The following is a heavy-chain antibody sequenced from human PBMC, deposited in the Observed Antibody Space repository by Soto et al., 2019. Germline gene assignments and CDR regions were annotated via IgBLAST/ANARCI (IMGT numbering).Heavy chain of an antibody. J-gene: IGHJ6*03. CDR1: GFTFSSYW. CDR3: ARAGPYYYYYYMDV. Sequence: EVQLVESGGGLVQPGGSLRLSCAASGFTFSSYWMSWVRQAPGKWLEWVANIKQDGSEKYYVDSVKGRFTISRDNAKNSLYLQMNSLRAEDTAVYYCARAGPYYYYYYMDVWGKGTTVTVSS. V-gene: IGHV3-7*01. CDR2: IKQDGSEK.